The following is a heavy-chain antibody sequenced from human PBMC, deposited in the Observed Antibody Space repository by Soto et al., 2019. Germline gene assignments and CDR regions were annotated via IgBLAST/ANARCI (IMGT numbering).Heavy chain of an antibody. CDR3: ALAPSHYYDSSGYPRNAFDI. J-gene: IGHJ3*02. V-gene: IGHV2-5*02. D-gene: IGHD3-22*01. CDR2: IYWDDDK. Sequence: SGPTLVNPTQTLTLTCTFSGFSLSTSGVGVGWIRQPPGKALEWLALIYWDDDKRYSPSLKSRLTITKDTSKNQVVLTMTNMDPVDTATYYCALAPSHYYDSSGYPRNAFDIWGQGTMVTVSS. CDR1: GFSLSTSGVG.